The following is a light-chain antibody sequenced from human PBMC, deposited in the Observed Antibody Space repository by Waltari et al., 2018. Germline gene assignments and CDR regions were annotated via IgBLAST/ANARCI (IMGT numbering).Light chain of an antibody. V-gene: IGKV1-39*01. J-gene: IGKJ4*01. Sequence: DIQMPQSPSSLSASVGDRVTITCRASQSIRSYLNWYQQKPGKAPNLLIYAASSLQSGVPSRFSGSGSETDFTLTISSLKPEDFATYYCQQSYSTITFGGGTKVEIK. CDR2: AAS. CDR3: QQSYSTIT. CDR1: QSIRSY.